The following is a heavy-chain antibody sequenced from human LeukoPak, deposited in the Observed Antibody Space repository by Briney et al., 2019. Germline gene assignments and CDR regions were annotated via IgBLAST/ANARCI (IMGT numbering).Heavy chain of an antibody. J-gene: IGHJ5*02. CDR1: GGTFSSYA. V-gene: IGHV1-69*01. CDR2: IIPIFGTA. CDR3: ARDAEKLLWFGELFTKYNWFDP. Sequence: SVKVSCKASGGTFSSYAISWVRQAPGQGLEWMGGIIPIFGTANYAQKFQGRVTITADESTSTAYMELSSLRSEDTAVYYCARDAEKLLWFGELFTKYNWFDPWGQGTLVTVSS. D-gene: IGHD3-10*01.